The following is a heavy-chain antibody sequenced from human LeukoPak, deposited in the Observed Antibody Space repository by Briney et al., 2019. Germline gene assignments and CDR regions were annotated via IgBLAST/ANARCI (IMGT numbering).Heavy chain of an antibody. CDR3: ARTTMTRGVGLD. Sequence: QPGGSLRLSCAGSGFIFSSTWMHWVRQAPGEGLVWVSRINSDGSNINYADSVKGRFSISRDDSKNTVYLQMNRLRVEDTAVYYCARTTMTRGVGLDWGRGTLVTVSS. D-gene: IGHD3-10*01. J-gene: IGHJ4*02. CDR1: GFIFSSTW. CDR2: INSDGSNI. V-gene: IGHV3-74*01.